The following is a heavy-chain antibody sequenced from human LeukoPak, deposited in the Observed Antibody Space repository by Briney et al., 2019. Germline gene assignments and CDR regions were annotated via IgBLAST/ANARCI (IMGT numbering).Heavy chain of an antibody. J-gene: IGHJ5*02. CDR3: ARDGLTGTTGDWFDP. Sequence: GASVKVSCKASGYTFTSHDVNWLRQATGQGLEWMGWISAYNGNTNYAQKLQGRVTMTTDTSTSTAYMELRSLRSDDTAVYYCARDGLTGTTGDWFDPWGQGTLVTVSS. CDR2: ISAYNGNT. V-gene: IGHV1-18*01. D-gene: IGHD1-7*01. CDR1: GYTFTSHD.